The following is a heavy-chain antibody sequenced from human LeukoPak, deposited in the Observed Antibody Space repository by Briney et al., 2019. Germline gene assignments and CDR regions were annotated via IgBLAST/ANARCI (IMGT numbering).Heavy chain of an antibody. Sequence: ASVKVSCKASGGTFSSSAISCVRQAPGQGLEWMGGIIPIFGTANYAQKFQGRVTITADESTSTAYMELSSLRSEDTAVYYCAMGYDSSGYYSIFDYWGQGTLVTVSS. CDR3: AMGYDSSGYYSIFDY. D-gene: IGHD3-22*01. CDR1: GGTFSSSA. J-gene: IGHJ4*02. CDR2: IIPIFGTA. V-gene: IGHV1-69*13.